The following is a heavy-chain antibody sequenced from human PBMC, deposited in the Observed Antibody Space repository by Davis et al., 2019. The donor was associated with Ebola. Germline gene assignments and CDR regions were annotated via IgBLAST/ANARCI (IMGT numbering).Heavy chain of an antibody. J-gene: IGHJ4*02. Sequence: PGGSLRLSCAASGFTFSSYAMHWVRQAPGKGLEWVAVISYDGSNKYYADSVKGRFTISRDNSKNTLYLQMNSLRAEDTAVYYCARSRGGGYDYYFDYWGQGTLVTVSS. CDR2: ISYDGSNK. CDR3: ARSRGGGYDYYFDY. CDR1: GFTFSSYA. V-gene: IGHV3-30-3*01. D-gene: IGHD5-12*01.